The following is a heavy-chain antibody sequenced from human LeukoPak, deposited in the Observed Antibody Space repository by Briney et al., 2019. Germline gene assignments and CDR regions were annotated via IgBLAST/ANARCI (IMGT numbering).Heavy chain of an antibody. CDR2: IIPILGIA. V-gene: IGHV1-69*04. J-gene: IGHJ4*02. Sequence: SVKVSCKASGGTFSSYAISWVRQAPGQGLEWMGRIIPILGIANYAQKFQSRVTITADKSTSTAYMELSSLRSEDTAVYYCARVDTAMVIDYWGQGTLVTVSS. CDR1: GGTFSSYA. CDR3: ARVDTAMVIDY. D-gene: IGHD5-18*01.